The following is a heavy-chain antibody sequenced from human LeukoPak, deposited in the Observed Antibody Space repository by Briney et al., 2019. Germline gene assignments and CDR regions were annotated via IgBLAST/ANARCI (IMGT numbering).Heavy chain of an antibody. D-gene: IGHD3-22*01. J-gene: IGHJ4*02. CDR1: GGSVSSGGYY. Sequence: PSQTLSLTRTVSGGSVSSGGYYWSWIRQRPRRGLEWIGYISYSGSTYYNPSLKSRATISQDTSKNQFSLKLNSVTAADAAVYYCAKSNYDSSGFGYFDFWGQGTLVTVSS. V-gene: IGHV4-31*03. CDR3: AKSNYDSSGFGYFDF. CDR2: ISYSGST.